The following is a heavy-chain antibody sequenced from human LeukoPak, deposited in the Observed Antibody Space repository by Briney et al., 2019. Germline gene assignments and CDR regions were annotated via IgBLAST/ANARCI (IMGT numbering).Heavy chain of an antibody. CDR2: MNPNSGNT. CDR1: GYTFTSYD. V-gene: IGHV1-8*01. D-gene: IGHD3-10*01. Sequence: ASVKVSCEASGYTFTSYDINWVRQATGQGLEWMGWMNPNSGNTGYAQKFQGRVTMTRNTSISTAYMELSSLRSEDTAVYYCARVTMVRGVINYWGQGTLVTVSS. CDR3: ARVTMVRGVINY. J-gene: IGHJ4*02.